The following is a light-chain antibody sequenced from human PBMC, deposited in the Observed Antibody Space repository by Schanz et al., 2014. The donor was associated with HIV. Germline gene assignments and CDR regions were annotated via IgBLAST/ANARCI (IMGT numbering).Light chain of an antibody. Sequence: DIQLTQSPSFLSASVGDRVTVTCRPSQIIGSDLAWYQQKSGKAPKLLIYAASTLQSGVPSRFSGSGSGTEFTLTISSLQPEDFATYYCQQSYSTRLTFGGGTKVEIK. CDR3: QQSYSTRLT. V-gene: IGKV1-9*01. CDR1: QIIGSD. J-gene: IGKJ4*01. CDR2: AAS.